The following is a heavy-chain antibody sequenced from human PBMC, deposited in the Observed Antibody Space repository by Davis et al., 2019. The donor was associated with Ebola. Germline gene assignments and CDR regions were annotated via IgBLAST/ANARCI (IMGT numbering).Heavy chain of an antibody. CDR2: INPSGGST. Sequence: AASVKVSCKASGYTFTGYYMHWVRQAPGQGLEWTGIINPSGGSTSYAQKFQGRVTMTRDTSISTAYMELSRLRSDDTAVYYCARGGEWELLIQYSPTLDWGQGTLVTVSS. J-gene: IGHJ4*02. CDR1: GYTFTGYY. D-gene: IGHD1-26*01. CDR3: ARGGEWELLIQYSPTLD. V-gene: IGHV1-46*01.